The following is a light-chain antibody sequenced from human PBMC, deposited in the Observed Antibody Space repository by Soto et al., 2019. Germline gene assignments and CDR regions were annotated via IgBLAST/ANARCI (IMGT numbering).Light chain of an antibody. Sequence: DIQMTQSPSTLSASVGDRFTITCRARQRISSWLAWYQQKPRKAPKLLIYDASSLERGVPSRFSGSGSGTEFTLTISSLQPDDFETYYCQQYNSYSRTFGQGTKVEIK. CDR2: DAS. CDR1: QRISSW. CDR3: QQYNSYSRT. J-gene: IGKJ1*01. V-gene: IGKV1-5*01.